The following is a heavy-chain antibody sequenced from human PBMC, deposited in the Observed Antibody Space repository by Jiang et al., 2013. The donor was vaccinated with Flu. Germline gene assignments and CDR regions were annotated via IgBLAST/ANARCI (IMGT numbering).Heavy chain of an antibody. Sequence: SGAEVKKPGSSVKVSCKASGGTFSSYAISWVRQAPGQGLEWMGGIIPILGIANYAQKFQGRVTITADKSTSTAYMELSSLRSEDTAVYYCARAAGYCSSTSCPYYYYYYGMDVWGQGTT. V-gene: IGHV1-69*10. CDR3: ARAAGYCSSTSCPYYYYYYGMDV. D-gene: IGHD2-2*01. J-gene: IGHJ6*02. CDR2: IIPILGIA. CDR1: GGTFSSYA.